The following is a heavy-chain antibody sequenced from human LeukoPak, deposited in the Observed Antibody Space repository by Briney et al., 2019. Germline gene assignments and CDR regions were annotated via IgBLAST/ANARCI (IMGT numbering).Heavy chain of an antibody. CDR3: AKDRTSGSGSYSYRGFDH. Sequence: GGSLRLSCAASGFTFNNYAMSWVRQAPGRGLEWVSAISSGGDYTNSADSVKGRFTISRDNSRNTLYLQMNSLRAEDTAVYYCAKDRTSGSGSYSYRGFDHWGQGTLVTVSS. CDR1: GFTFNNYA. J-gene: IGHJ5*02. V-gene: IGHV3-23*01. CDR2: ISSGGDYT. D-gene: IGHD6-19*01.